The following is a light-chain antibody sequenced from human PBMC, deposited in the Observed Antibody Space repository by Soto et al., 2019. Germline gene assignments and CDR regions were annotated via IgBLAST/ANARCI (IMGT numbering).Light chain of an antibody. J-gene: IGKJ1*01. CDR3: QQYNNWPPRKT. CDR2: GAS. V-gene: IGKV3-15*01. Sequence: EIVMTQSPATLSVSPGERATLSCRASQSVSSNLAWYQQKPGQAPRRLIYGASTRATGIPARFSGSGSGTVFTLTISSLQSEDFAVYYCQQYNNWPPRKTFGQGTKVEIK. CDR1: QSVSSN.